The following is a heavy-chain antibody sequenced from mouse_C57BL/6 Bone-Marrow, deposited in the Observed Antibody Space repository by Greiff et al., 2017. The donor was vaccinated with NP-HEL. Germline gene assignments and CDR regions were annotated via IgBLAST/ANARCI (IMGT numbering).Heavy chain of an antibody. D-gene: IGHD1-1*01. J-gene: IGHJ3*01. CDR1: GYTFTDYY. CDR3: AGYYGAY. Sequence: LVESGAELVRPGASVKLSCKASGYTFTDYYINWVKQRPGQGLEWIARIYPGSGNTYYNEKFKGKATLTAEKSSSTAYMQLSSLTSEDSAVYFCAGYYGAYWGQGTLVTVSA. CDR2: IYPGSGNT. V-gene: IGHV1-76*01.